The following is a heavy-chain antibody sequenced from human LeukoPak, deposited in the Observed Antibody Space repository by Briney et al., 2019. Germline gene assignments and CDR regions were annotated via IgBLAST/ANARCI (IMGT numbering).Heavy chain of an antibody. J-gene: IGHJ4*02. CDR2: IWYDGGNK. CDR3: GRDTYSSSYFDY. Sequence: GGSLRLSCAASGFTFSSYGMHWVRQAPGKGLEWVAVIWYDGGNKYYADSVKGRFTISRDNSKNTLYLQMNSLRAEDTAVYYCGRDTYSSSYFDYWGQGTLVTVSS. D-gene: IGHD6-13*01. CDR1: GFTFSSYG. V-gene: IGHV3-33*01.